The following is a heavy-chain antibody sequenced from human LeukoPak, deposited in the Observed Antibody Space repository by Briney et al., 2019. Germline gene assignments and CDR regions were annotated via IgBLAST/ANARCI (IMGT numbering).Heavy chain of an antibody. J-gene: IGHJ6*03. V-gene: IGHV3-64*01. CDR2: VSSNGGRT. CDR3: ARDLRSGAYYYFYMDV. Sequence: GGSLRLSSETSGFTFSSYGMHWVRQAPGKGLEYVAAVSSNGGRTYYANSVKGRFSISRDNSRNTLYLQMGSLRAEDTAVYYCARDLRSGAYYYFYMDVWGNGTTVIVSS. D-gene: IGHD3-3*01. CDR1: GFTFSSYG.